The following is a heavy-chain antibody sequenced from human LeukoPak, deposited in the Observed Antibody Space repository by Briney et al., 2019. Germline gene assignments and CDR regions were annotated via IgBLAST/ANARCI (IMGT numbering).Heavy chain of an antibody. CDR2: ISAYNGNT. CDR3: AREAITIFGVVIIPLDY. Sequence: ASVKVSCKASGYTFTSYGISWVRQAPGQGLEWMGWISAYNGNTNYAQKLQGRVTMTTDTSTSTAYMELRSLRSEDTAVYYCAREAITIFGVVIIPLDYWGQGTLVTVSS. V-gene: IGHV1-18*01. J-gene: IGHJ4*02. D-gene: IGHD3-3*01. CDR1: GYTFTSYG.